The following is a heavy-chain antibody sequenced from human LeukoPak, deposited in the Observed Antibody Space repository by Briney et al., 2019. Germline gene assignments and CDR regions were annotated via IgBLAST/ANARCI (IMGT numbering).Heavy chain of an antibody. Sequence: SGTLSLTCVVSGGSISSSHWWSWVRQPPGEALEWIGEIYHIGRSNYNPSLKSRVSISVDRSRNQFSLKLTSVTAADTAVYYCARSIATSDYYDSSHYFDSWGQGTLVTVSS. J-gene: IGHJ4*02. D-gene: IGHD3-22*01. V-gene: IGHV4-4*02. CDR1: GGSISSSHW. CDR2: IYHIGRS. CDR3: ARSIATSDYYDSSHYFDS.